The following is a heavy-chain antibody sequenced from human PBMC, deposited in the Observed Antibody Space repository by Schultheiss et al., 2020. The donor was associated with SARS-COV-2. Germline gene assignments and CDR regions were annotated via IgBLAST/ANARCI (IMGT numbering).Heavy chain of an antibody. CDR3: ARDRKDGYNVPFDY. D-gene: IGHD5-24*01. V-gene: IGHV3-23*01. J-gene: IGHJ4*02. CDR1: GFTFSSYA. Sequence: GESLKISCAASGFTFSSYAMSWVRQAPGKGLEWVSAISGSGGSTYYADSVKGRFTISRDNSKNTLYLQMNSLRAEDTAVYYCARDRKDGYNVPFDYWGQGTLVTVSS. CDR2: ISGSGGST.